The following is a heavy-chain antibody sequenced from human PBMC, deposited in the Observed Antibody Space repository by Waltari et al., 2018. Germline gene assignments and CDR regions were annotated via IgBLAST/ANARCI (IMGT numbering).Heavy chain of an antibody. CDR3: ARGRQWSHLWY. Sequence: QVHLQQLGAGLLKPSETLSLTCEVNGASLIGYYWNWVRQTPGKGLEWIGAINQNVGTNYNPSLRSRVTMSVDSSKNQFSLRLSSVTAADTVVYYCARGRQWSHLWYWCQGTLVIVSS. CDR1: GASLIGYY. D-gene: IGHD2-8*01. J-gene: IGHJ4*02. V-gene: IGHV4-34*01. CDR2: INQNVGT.